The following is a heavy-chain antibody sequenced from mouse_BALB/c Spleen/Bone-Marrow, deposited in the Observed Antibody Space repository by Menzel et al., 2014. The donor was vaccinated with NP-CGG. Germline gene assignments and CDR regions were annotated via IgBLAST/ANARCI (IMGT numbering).Heavy chain of an antibody. Sequence: VQRVESGAELAKPGASVKMSCKASGYTFTNYWMHWVKQRPGQGLEWIGYINPSTGYTEYNQKFKDKATLTADKSSSTAYMQLSSLTSEDSAVYYCARIYCYGRDYWGQGTTLTVSS. CDR2: INPSTGYT. CDR3: ARIYCYGRDY. V-gene: IGHV1-7*01. J-gene: IGHJ2*01. CDR1: GYTFTNYW. D-gene: IGHD1-1*01.